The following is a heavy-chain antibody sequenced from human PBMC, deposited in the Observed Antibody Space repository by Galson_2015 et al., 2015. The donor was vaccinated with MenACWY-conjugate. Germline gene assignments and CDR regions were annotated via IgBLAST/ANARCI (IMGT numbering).Heavy chain of an antibody. CDR3: ARGEITIFGVLIIGWFDP. CDR2: INAGNGNT. J-gene: IGHJ5*02. Sequence: SVKVSCKASGSTFTNYAMHWVRQAPGQRLEWMGWINAGNGNTKYSQKFQGRVTITKDTSASTAYMELSSLRSEDTAVYYCARGEITIFGVLIIGWFDPWGQGTLVTVSS. D-gene: IGHD3-3*01. V-gene: IGHV1-3*01. CDR1: GSTFTNYA.